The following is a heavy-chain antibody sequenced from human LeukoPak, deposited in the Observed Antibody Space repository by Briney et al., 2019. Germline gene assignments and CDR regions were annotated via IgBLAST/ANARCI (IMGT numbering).Heavy chain of an antibody. V-gene: IGHV3-7*01. J-gene: IGHJ4*02. Sequence: GSLRLSCAASGFTFSSYRMSWVRQAPGKGLEWVANIKQDGSEKYYVDSVKGRFTISRDNAKNSLYLQMNSLRAEDTAVYYCARDGSGYEIDYWGQGTLVTVSS. D-gene: IGHD5-12*01. CDR1: GFTFSSYR. CDR3: ARDGSGYEIDY. CDR2: IKQDGSEK.